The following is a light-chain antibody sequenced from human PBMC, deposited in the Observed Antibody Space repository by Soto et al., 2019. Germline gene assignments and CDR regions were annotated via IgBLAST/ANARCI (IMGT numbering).Light chain of an antibody. CDR2: LGF. CDR1: QSLLHTNGYNY. Sequence: DIVMTQSPLSLPVTPGEPASISCRSSQSLLHTNGYNYLDWYLQKPGQSPQLLIYLGFNRASGVPDRFSGSGSGTDFTLKLSRVEAEDVGVYYCMQALQTPYTFGQRTKLEMK. CDR3: MQALQTPYT. V-gene: IGKV2-28*01. J-gene: IGKJ2*01.